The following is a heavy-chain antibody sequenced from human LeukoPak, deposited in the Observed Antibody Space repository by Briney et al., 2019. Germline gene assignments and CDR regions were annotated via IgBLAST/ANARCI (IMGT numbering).Heavy chain of an antibody. CDR1: GFTFSSYA. CDR2: ISWNSGSI. J-gene: IGHJ4*02. Sequence: GGSLRLSCAASGFTFSSYAMSWVRQAPGKGLEWVSGISWNSGSIGYADSVKGRFTISRDNAKNSLYLQMNSLRAEDTALYYCAKDQYSIVSGWLNFDYWGQGTLVTVSS. D-gene: IGHD6-19*01. V-gene: IGHV3-9*01. CDR3: AKDQYSIVSGWLNFDY.